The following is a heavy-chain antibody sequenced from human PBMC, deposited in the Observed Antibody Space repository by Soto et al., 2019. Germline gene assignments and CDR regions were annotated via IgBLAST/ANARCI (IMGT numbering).Heavy chain of an antibody. CDR3: ARVRDFWSGYYYFDY. CDR1: GGSVSSGSYY. J-gene: IGHJ4*02. D-gene: IGHD3-3*01. V-gene: IGHV4-61*01. Sequence: SETLSLTCTVSGGSVSSGSYYWSWIRQPPGKGLEWIGYIYYSGSTNYNPSLKSRVTISVDTSKNQFSLKLSSVTAADTAVYYCARVRDFWSGYYYFDYWGQGTLVTVSS. CDR2: IYYSGST.